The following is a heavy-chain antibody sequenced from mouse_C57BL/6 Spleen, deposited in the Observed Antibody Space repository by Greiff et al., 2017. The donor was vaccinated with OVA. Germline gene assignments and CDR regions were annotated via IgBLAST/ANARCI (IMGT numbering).Heavy chain of an antibody. V-gene: IGHV1-80*01. CDR1: GYAFSSYW. J-gene: IGHJ4*01. CDR2: IYPGDGDT. CDR3: ARNSIYYYGSSYFYAMDY. D-gene: IGHD1-1*01. Sequence: QVQLQQSGAELVKPGASVKISCKASGYAFSSYWMNWVKQRPGKGLEWIGQIYPGDGDTNYNGKFKGKATLTADKSSSTAYMQLSSLTSEDSAVYFCARNSIYYYGSSYFYAMDYWGQGTSVTVSS.